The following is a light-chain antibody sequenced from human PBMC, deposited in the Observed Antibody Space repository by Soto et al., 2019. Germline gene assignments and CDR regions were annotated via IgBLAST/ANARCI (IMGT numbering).Light chain of an antibody. CDR1: SGHSNYA. J-gene: IGLJ2*01. Sequence: VLTQSPSASASLGASVKLTCSLSSGHSNYAIAWHQQQPEKGPRFLMKLNSDGSHTKGDGIPDRFSGSSSGAERDLTISSLQSEDEADYYCQTWGTGIHVVFGGGTQLTVL. CDR3: QTWGTGIHVV. CDR2: LNSDGSH. V-gene: IGLV4-69*01.